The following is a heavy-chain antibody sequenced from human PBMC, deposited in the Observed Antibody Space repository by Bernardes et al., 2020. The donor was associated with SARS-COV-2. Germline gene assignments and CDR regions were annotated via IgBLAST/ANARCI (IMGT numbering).Heavy chain of an antibody. CDR2: IYWDDDK. D-gene: IGHD6-13*01. CDR1: GFSLSTSGVG. Sequence: SGPTLVKLTQTLTLTCNFSGFSLSTSGVGVGWIRQPPGKALEWLALIYWDDDKRYSPSLNSRLTITKDTSKNQVVLTMTNMDPVDTATYYCARRRRDSGYLKTIAAAGRSFWYFDHWGRGTLVTVSS. V-gene: IGHV2-5*02. J-gene: IGHJ2*01. CDR3: ARRRRDSGYLKTIAAAGRSFWYFDH.